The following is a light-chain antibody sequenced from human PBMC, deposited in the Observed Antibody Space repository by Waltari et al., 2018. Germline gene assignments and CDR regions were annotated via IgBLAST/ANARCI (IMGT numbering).Light chain of an antibody. CDR2: EVT. V-gene: IGLV2-8*01. J-gene: IGLJ2*01. CDR3: SSFSGSNNYNVV. CDR1: NSDGGGYNY. Sequence: QPALTQPPSASGSPGQSVTISCTGTNSDGGGYNYFSWYQQHPDEAPKLMIYEVTKRPSGVPDRFSGSKSDNTASLTVSGLQAEDEADYYCSSFSGSNNYNVVFGGGTKLTVL.